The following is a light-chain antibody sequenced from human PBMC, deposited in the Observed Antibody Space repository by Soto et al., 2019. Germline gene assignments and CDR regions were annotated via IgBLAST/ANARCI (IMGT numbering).Light chain of an antibody. V-gene: IGLV1-44*01. Sequence: QPVRTQPPSASGTPGQRVTISCSGTTSNIATNNVNWYQHLPGTSPKLLIYANQSRPSGVPDRFSGSKSGSSASLAISGLQSEDEADYFCASWDDDLRGPLFGGATQLTVL. CDR2: ANQ. CDR3: ASWDDDLRGPL. CDR1: TSNIATNN. J-gene: IGLJ2*01.